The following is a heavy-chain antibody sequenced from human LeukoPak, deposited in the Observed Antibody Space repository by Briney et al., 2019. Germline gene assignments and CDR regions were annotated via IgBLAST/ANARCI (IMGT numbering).Heavy chain of an antibody. D-gene: IGHD5-24*01. V-gene: IGHV6-1*01. CDR2: TYYRSKWYN. Sequence: SQTLSLTCAISGDSVSSNSAAWNWIRQSPSRGLEWLGRTYYRSKWYNDYAVSVKSRITINPDTSKNQFSLQLNSVTPEDTAVYYCARVLAIKEMATDYLDYWGQGTLVTVSS. J-gene: IGHJ4*02. CDR3: ARVLAIKEMATDYLDY. CDR1: GDSVSSNSAA.